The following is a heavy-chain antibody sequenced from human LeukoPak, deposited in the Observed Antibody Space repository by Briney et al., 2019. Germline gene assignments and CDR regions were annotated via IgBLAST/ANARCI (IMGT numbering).Heavy chain of an antibody. CDR1: GFTFSSYS. J-gene: IGHJ4*03. CDR2: ISSSSSYI. CDR3: ARALTTVTTFDY. V-gene: IGHV3-21*04. D-gene: IGHD4-17*01. Sequence: GGSLRLSCAASGFTFSSYSMNWVRQAPGKGLEWVSSISSSSSYIYYADSVKGRFTISRDNAKNSLYLQMNSLRAEDTAVYYCARALTTVTTFDYWGQGTTVTVSS.